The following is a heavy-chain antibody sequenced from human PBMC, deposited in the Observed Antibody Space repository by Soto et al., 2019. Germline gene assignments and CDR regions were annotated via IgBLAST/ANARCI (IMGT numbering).Heavy chain of an antibody. CDR3: ARGALYCSGGSCYGGYYYYGMDV. CDR1: GGSFSGYY. CDR2: INHSGST. J-gene: IGHJ6*02. D-gene: IGHD2-15*01. Sequence: SETLSLTCAVYGGSFSGYYWSWIRQPPGKGLEWIGEINHSGSTNYNPSLKSRVIISVDTSKNQFSLKLSSVTAADTAVYYCARGALYCSGGSCYGGYYYYGMDVWGQGTTVTVSS. V-gene: IGHV4-34*01.